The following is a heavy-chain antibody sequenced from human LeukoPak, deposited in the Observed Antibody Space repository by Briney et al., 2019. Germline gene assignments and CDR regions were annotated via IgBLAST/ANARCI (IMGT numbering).Heavy chain of an antibody. J-gene: IGHJ4*02. V-gene: IGHV3-30*04. CDR1: GFNFNKYV. CDR3: VKEAIGYSFSDY. CDR2: ISYDESNK. Sequence: PGGSLRLSCAASGFNFNKYVMHWVRQALGKGLEWVADISYDESNKYYAASVKGPFTISRDNSKNALYLQMNSLRAEDTAVYYCVKEAIGYSFSDYWGQGTLVTVSS. D-gene: IGHD1-26*01.